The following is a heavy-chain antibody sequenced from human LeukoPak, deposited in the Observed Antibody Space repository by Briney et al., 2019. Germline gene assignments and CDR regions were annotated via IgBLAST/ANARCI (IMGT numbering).Heavy chain of an antibody. CDR2: ISSSGSTI. J-gene: IGHJ4*02. CDR1: GFTFSNYA. D-gene: IGHD5-12*01. Sequence: GGSLRLSCAASGFTFSNYAMNWVRQAPGKGLEWVSYISSSGSTIYYADSVKGRFTISRDNAKNSLYLQMNSLRAEDTAVYYCAREGNSGYNFDYWGQGTLVTVSS. CDR3: AREGNSGYNFDY. V-gene: IGHV3-48*03.